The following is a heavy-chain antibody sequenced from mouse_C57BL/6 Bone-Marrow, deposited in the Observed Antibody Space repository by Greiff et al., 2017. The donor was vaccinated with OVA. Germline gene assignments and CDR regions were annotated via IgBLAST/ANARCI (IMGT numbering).Heavy chain of an antibody. CDR3: ARWFYGSSFGWFAY. J-gene: IGHJ3*01. D-gene: IGHD1-1*01. Sequence: VQLQQSGAELVRPGASVKLSCKASGYTFTDYYINWVKQRPGQGLEWIARIYPGSGNTYYNEKFKGKATLTAEKSSSTAYMQLSSLTSEDSAVYFCARWFYGSSFGWFAYWGQGTLVTVSA. V-gene: IGHV1-76*01. CDR2: IYPGSGNT. CDR1: GYTFTDYY.